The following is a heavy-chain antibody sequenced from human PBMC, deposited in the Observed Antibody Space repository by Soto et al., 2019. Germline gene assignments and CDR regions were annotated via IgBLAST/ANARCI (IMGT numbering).Heavy chain of an antibody. D-gene: IGHD3-16*02. CDR3: ARDSGGLRLGESSLYGEKDSFDV. Sequence: SETLSLTCGVSDASFGGYYWSWFRQPPGKGLEWIGEINYSGSTKSNPSLKSRVTLSIDTSKDQFSLRLSSVTAADTAVYYCARDSGGLRLGESSLYGEKDSFDVWDQGTLVTVSS. CDR2: INYSGST. V-gene: IGHV4-34*01. J-gene: IGHJ3*01. CDR1: DASFGGYY.